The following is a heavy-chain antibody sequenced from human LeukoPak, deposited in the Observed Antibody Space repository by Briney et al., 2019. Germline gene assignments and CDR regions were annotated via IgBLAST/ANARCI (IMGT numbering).Heavy chain of an antibody. D-gene: IGHD4-17*01. CDR3: ARGMRDTPNDYATDY. V-gene: IGHV4-59*01. CDR2: IYYSGST. CDR1: GGSFSGYY. J-gene: IGHJ4*02. Sequence: SETLSLTCAVYGGSFSGYYWSWIRQPPGKGLEWIGYIYYSGSTNYNPSLKSRVTISVDTSKNQFSLKLSSVTAADTAVYYCARGMRDTPNDYATDYWGQGTLVTVSS.